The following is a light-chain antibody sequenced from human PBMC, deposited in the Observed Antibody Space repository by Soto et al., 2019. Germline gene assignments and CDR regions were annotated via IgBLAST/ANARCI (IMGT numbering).Light chain of an antibody. CDR3: CAYAGSGTVV. CDR2: EAT. J-gene: IGLJ3*02. CDR1: SSDVGSHNL. V-gene: IGLV2-23*01. Sequence: QSVLTQPASVSGSPEQSITISCTGTSSDVGSHNLVSWYQQHPGKAPKVMIYEATKRPSGVSNRFSGSKSGNTASLTISGLQAEDEADYYCCAYAGSGTVVFGGGTKLTVL.